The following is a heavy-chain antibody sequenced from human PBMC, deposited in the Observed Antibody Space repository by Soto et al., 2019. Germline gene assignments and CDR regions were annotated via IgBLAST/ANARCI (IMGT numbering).Heavy chain of an antibody. CDR2: INPNSGGT. V-gene: IGHV1-2*02. CDR3: ARDTRIAVDGTDAFDI. J-gene: IGHJ3*02. D-gene: IGHD6-19*01. Sequence: GSVKVSFKASGYPFTGYYMHLVRQAPGQGLEWMGWINPNSGGTNYAQKFQVRVTMTRDTSISTAYMELSRLRSDDTAVYYCARDTRIAVDGTDAFDIWGQGTMVTVSS. CDR1: GYPFTGYY.